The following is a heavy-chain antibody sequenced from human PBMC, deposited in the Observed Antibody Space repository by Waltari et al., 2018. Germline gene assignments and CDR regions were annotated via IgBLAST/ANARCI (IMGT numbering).Heavy chain of an antibody. V-gene: IGHV3-48*03. CDR3: ARVWGVTTSDF. CDR1: GFSLSDYG. CDR2: ISSSGPTI. J-gene: IGHJ4*02. Sequence: EVQLVESGGGLVQPGGSLRLSCAASGFSLSDYGMNWVRQVPGKGLDEISFISSSGPTIHYADSVKGRFTVSRDNTKNSLSLQMNSLRAEDTAVYYCARVWGVTTSDFWGQGTLVTVSS. D-gene: IGHD4-17*01.